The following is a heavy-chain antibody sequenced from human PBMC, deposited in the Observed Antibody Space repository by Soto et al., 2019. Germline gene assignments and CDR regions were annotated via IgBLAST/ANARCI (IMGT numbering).Heavy chain of an antibody. V-gene: IGHV1-8*01. CDR3: ATLGYCSGGSCPNLIDY. D-gene: IGHD2-15*01. CDR1: GYTFTSYD. J-gene: IGHJ4*02. CDR2: MNPNSGNT. Sequence: QVQLVQSGAEVKKPGASVKVSCKASGYTFTSYDINWVRQATGQGLEWMGWMNPNSGNTGYAQKFQGRVTMTRNTSISTAYMELSSLRSEDTAVYYCATLGYCSGGSCPNLIDYWGQRTLVTVSS.